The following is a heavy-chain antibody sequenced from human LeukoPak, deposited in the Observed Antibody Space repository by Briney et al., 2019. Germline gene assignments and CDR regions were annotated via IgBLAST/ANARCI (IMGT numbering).Heavy chain of an antibody. CDR1: GYTFTGYY. D-gene: IGHD3-9*01. J-gene: IGHJ4*02. Sequence: GASVKVSCKASGYTFTGYYMHWVRQAPGQGLEWMGWINPNSGGTNYAQKLQGRVTMTTDTSTSTAYMELRSLRSDDTAVYYCARVLPALRYFDWFFDYWGQGTLVTVSS. CDR2: INPNSGGT. V-gene: IGHV1-2*02. CDR3: ARVLPALRYFDWFFDY.